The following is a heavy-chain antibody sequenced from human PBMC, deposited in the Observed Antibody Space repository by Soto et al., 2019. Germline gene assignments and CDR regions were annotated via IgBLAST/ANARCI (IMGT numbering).Heavy chain of an antibody. J-gene: IGHJ4*02. CDR3: ARDWVSYGENAGLSFDY. CDR1: GFTFSSYW. D-gene: IGHD4-17*01. CDR2: IKEDGSEK. Sequence: WGSLRLSCAASGFTFSSYWMSWVRQAPGKGLEWVADIKEDGSEKYYVDSVKGRFTISRDNAKNSLFLQMNSLRAEDTAVYYCARDWVSYGENAGLSFDYWGQGTLVTVSS. V-gene: IGHV3-7*01.